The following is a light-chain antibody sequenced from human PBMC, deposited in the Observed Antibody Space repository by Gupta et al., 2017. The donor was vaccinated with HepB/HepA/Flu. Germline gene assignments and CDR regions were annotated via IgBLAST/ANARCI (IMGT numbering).Light chain of an antibody. J-gene: IGLJ2*01. CDR2: EVT. CDR1: SSDVGSYNL. Sequence: QSALAPPASVSRSPGQTITIACTGTSSDVGSYNLVSWYQQHPGKAPKLMISEVTKRPSGISNRFSGSKSGNTASLTISGLQAEDEADYYCCSYAGSTTFVIFGGGTKLTVL. CDR3: CSYAGSTTFVI. V-gene: IGLV2-23*02.